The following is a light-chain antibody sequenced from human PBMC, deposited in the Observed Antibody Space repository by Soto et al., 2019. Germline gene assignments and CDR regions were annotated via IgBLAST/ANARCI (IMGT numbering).Light chain of an antibody. CDR3: QSYNISLHNYV. V-gene: IGLV1-40*01. Sequence: QSVLTQPPSVSRAPGQRVSISCTGSTSNIGAPYNVHGYPHLPGTAPKLLIYGDNNRPSGVADGFSGSKSGTSAPLPITRLQAEDEADYYCQSYNISLHNYVFGTGTKVTV. CDR1: TSNIGAPYN. J-gene: IGLJ1*01. CDR2: GDN.